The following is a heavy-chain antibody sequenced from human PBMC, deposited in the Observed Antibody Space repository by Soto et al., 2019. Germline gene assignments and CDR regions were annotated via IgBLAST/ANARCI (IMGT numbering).Heavy chain of an antibody. V-gene: IGHV1-69*13. D-gene: IGHD1-26*01. CDR2: IIPIFGTA. CDR3: AREVGATLNWFDP. CDR1: GGTFSSYA. J-gene: IGHJ5*02. Sequence: ASVKVSCKASGGTFSSYAISWVRQAPGQGLEWMGGIIPIFGTASYAQKFQGRVTITADESTSTAYMELSSLRSEDTAVYYCAREVGATLNWFDPWGQGTLVTVSS.